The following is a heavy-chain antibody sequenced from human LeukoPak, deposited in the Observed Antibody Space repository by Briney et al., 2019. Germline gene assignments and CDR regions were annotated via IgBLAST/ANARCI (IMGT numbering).Heavy chain of an antibody. D-gene: IGHD3-10*01. Sequence: PGGSLRLSCAASGFTFSSFGMHWVRQAPGKGLEWVAFIRYGGSNKYYADFVKGRFTISRDNSKNTLYLQMNSLRAEDTVVYYCATYYGSGSYYKWADYWGQGTLVTVSS. V-gene: IGHV3-30*02. CDR1: GFTFSSFG. CDR2: IRYGGSNK. J-gene: IGHJ4*02. CDR3: ATYYGSGSYYKWADY.